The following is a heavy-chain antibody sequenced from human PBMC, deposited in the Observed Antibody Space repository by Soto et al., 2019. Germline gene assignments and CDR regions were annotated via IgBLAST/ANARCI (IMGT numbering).Heavy chain of an antibody. V-gene: IGHV1-69*01. J-gene: IGHJ6*02. CDR3: ARGAYYGSEDYWGMDV. CDR1: VGSFSRYA. CDR2: IIPIFGTA. D-gene: IGHD3-10*01. Sequence: PRKLSCKAAVGSFSRYAISWVRQAPGQGLEWMGGIIPIFGTANYAQKFQGRVTITADESTSTAYMELSSLRSEDTAVYYCARGAYYGSEDYWGMDVWGQGTTVTVSS.